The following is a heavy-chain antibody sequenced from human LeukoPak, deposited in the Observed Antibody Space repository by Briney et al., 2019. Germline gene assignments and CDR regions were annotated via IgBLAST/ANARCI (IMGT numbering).Heavy chain of an antibody. CDR1: GDFISGYH. V-gene: IGHV4-59*12. D-gene: IGHD6-6*01. Sequence: SETLSLTCNISGDFISGYHWSWIRQPPGKGLEWIGYIYHSGNSNYNPSLKSRVTMSLDTANNQFSLNLNSVTAADTAVYYCVRRVAVRGFYGFDVWGQGALVTVSS. J-gene: IGHJ3*01. CDR2: IYHSGNS. CDR3: VRRVAVRGFYGFDV.